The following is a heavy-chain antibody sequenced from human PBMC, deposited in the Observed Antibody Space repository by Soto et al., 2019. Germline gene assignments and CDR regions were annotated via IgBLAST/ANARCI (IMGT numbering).Heavy chain of an antibody. Sequence: GGSLRLSCAASGFTFSTYWMHWVRQAPGKGLQWVSLIGTDGSTTAYADSVKGRFTISRDNAKNTLDLQMNSLRAEDTAVYYCASSFSTSGQWGQGTLVTVSS. V-gene: IGHV3-74*01. CDR1: GFTFSTYW. CDR2: IGTDGSTT. CDR3: ASSFSTSGQ. D-gene: IGHD6-19*01. J-gene: IGHJ4*02.